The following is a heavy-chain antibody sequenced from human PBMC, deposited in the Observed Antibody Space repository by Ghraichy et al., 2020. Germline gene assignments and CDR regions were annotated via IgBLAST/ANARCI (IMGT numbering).Heavy chain of an antibody. D-gene: IGHD3-3*01. CDR3: ARDRSLRSGAFDI. CDR2: IFYGGST. V-gene: IGHV4-39*07. Sequence: SETLSLICSVSGGSISSRDYYWCWIRQSPGTGLDWIGSIFYGGSTYYSSSLKSRLFLSVDTSKNQFSLSLNSVTAADTAVYYCARDRSLRSGAFDIWGPGTMVTVSS. CDR1: GGSISSRDYY. J-gene: IGHJ3*02.